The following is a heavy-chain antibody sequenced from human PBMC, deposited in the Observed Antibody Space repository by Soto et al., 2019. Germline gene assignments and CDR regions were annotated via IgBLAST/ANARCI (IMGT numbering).Heavy chain of an antibody. CDR3: AADPDYDFWSGYYTFYGMDV. CDR1: GYTFTSYD. CDR2: MNPNSGNT. D-gene: IGHD3-3*01. V-gene: IGHV1-8*01. J-gene: IGHJ6*02. Sequence: GASVKVSCKASGYTFTSYDINWVRQATGQGLEWMGWMNPNSGNTSYAQKFQGRVTITRDMSTSTAYMELSSLRSEDTAVYYCAADPDYDFWSGYYTFYGMDVWGQGTTVTVSS.